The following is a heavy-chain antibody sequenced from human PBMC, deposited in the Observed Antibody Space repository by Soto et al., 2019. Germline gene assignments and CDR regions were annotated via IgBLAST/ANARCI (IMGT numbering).Heavy chain of an antibody. CDR1: GFSLSTSGVG. D-gene: IGHD6-19*01. J-gene: IGHJ3*02. V-gene: IGHV2-5*02. CDR2: IYWDDDK. CDR3: ARRQRDYSSGWDAFDI. Sequence: QITLKESGPPLVKPTQTLTLTCTFSGFSLSTSGVGVGWIRQPPGKALEWLALIYWDDDKRYSPSLKSRLTITKDTSKNQVVLTMTNMDPVDTATYYCARRQRDYSSGWDAFDIWGQGTMVTVSS.